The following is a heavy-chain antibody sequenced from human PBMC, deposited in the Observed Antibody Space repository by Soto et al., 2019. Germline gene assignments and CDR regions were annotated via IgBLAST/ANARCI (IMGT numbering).Heavy chain of an antibody. CDR2: INEDGSEK. J-gene: IGHJ4*02. CDR1: GFSFTSYW. V-gene: IGHV3-7*04. D-gene: IGHD3-16*01. CDR3: VTDYDAKRWGTY. Sequence: EVQLVESGGGLVQPGGSLRLSCAASGFSFTSYWMDWVRQAPGKGLEWVAMINEDGSEKYYVDSVKGRFTISRDNAKNSLYLEMDSLRAEDTAVYYCVTDYDAKRWGTYWGQGNLVTVSS.